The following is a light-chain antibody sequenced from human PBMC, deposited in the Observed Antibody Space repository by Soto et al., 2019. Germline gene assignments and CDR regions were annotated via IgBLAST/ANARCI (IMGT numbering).Light chain of an antibody. V-gene: IGKV3-15*01. CDR2: GAS. CDR3: QQYYDYPPLI. CDR1: RIINGN. Sequence: EIVMTQSPATLSVSPGERATLSCRAIRIINGNLAWYQQKPGQAPRLLISGASTRATGIPARFSGSGSGTEFTLTISSLQSEDFAVYYCQQYYDYPPLIFGGGTKVEIK. J-gene: IGKJ4*01.